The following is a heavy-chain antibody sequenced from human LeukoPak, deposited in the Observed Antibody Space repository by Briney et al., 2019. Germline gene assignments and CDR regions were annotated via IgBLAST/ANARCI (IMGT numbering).Heavy chain of an antibody. D-gene: IGHD3-16*02. J-gene: IGHJ4*02. Sequence: GSLRLSCAASGFTVSSNYMSWVRQAPGKGLEWVSVIYSGGSTYYADSVKGRFTISRDNSKNTLYLQMNSLRAEDTAVYYCARLKELSAHYYFDFWGQGTLVTVSS. CDR3: ARLKELSAHYYFDF. CDR1: GFTVSSNY. CDR2: IYSGGST. V-gene: IGHV3-53*01.